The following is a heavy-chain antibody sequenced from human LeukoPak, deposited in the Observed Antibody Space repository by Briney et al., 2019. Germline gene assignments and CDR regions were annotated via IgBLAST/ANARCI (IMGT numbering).Heavy chain of an antibody. V-gene: IGHV3-7*04. D-gene: IGHD4-17*01. CDR2: IKQDGSEE. Sequence: GGSLRLSCAASGFTFSGHWMTWVRQAPGKGLEWVANIKQDGSEEYYVDSVKGRFTISRDNAKNSLYLQMNSLRAEDTAVYYCARLDYGDLPYWGQGTLVTVSS. J-gene: IGHJ4*02. CDR3: ARLDYGDLPY. CDR1: GFTFSGHW.